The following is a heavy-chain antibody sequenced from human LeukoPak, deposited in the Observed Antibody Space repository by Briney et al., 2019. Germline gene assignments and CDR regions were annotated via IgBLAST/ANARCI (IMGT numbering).Heavy chain of an antibody. V-gene: IGHV1-2*06. D-gene: IGHD1-26*01. CDR3: ARDLPLIKGAVDY. CDR1: GYSFTSYW. Sequence: GESLKISCKGSGYSFTSYWIGWVRQAPGQGLEWMGRINPNSGGTNYAQKFQGRVTMTRDTSISTAYMELSRLRSDDTAVYYCARDLPLIKGAVDYWGQGTLVTVSS. J-gene: IGHJ4*02. CDR2: INPNSGGT.